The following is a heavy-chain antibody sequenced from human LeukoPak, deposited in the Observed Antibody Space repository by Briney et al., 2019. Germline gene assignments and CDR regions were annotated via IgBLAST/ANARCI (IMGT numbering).Heavy chain of an antibody. D-gene: IGHD5-18*01. CDR2: ISCDGSNK. CDR3: ARRATTERGHSYGLDY. CDR1: GFTFSNYI. J-gene: IGHJ4*02. Sequence: GGSLRLSCSASGFTFSNYIMHWVRQAPGKGLEWVAVISCDGSNKYYADSVKGRFTISRDNSKNTLYLQMNSLRAEDTAVYYCARRATTERGHSYGLDYWGQGTLVTVSS. V-gene: IGHV3-30*04.